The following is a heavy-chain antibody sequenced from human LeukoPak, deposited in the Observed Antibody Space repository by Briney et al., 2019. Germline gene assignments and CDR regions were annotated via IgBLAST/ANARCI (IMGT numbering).Heavy chain of an antibody. CDR3: ARGLSGYDWTGFDY. D-gene: IGHD5-12*01. V-gene: IGHV4-34*01. J-gene: IGHJ4*02. CDR1: GGSFSGYY. CDR2: INHSGST. Sequence: SETLSLTCAVYGGSFSGYYWSWIRQPPGKGLEWIGEINHSGSTNYNPSLKSRVTISVDTSKNQFSLKLSSVTAADTAVYYCARGLSGYDWTGFDYWGQGTLVTVSS.